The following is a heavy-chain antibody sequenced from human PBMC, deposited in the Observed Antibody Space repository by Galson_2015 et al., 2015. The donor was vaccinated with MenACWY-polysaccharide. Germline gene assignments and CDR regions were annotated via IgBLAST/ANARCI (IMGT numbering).Heavy chain of an antibody. D-gene: IGHD3-10*01. V-gene: IGHV3-48*01. CDR2: IGTSSSTI. CDR3: ARGYMVRGGYFDP. J-gene: IGHJ4*01. Sequence: IGTSSSTISYADSVKGRFTISRDSAENSLYLQMNSLRVEDTAVYYCARGYMVRGGYFDPWGHGTLVTVSS.